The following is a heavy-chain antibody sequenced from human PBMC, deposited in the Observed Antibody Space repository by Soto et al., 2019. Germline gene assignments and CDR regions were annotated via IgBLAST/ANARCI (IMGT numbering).Heavy chain of an antibody. V-gene: IGHV4-34*01. D-gene: IGHD3-3*01. J-gene: IGHJ4*02. CDR3: ARLPGYYDFWSGYHHPDY. CDR1: GGSLRGYY. Sequence: SETLSLTFAVYGGSLRGYYLNWIRQPPGKGLEWIGEINYSGSTYYNPSLKSRVTISVDTSKNQFSLKLSSVTAADTAVYYCARLPGYYDFWSGYHHPDYWGQGTLVTVSS. CDR2: INYSGST.